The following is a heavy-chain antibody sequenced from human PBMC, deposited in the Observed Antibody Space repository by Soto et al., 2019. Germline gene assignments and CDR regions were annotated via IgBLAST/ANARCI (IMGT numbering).Heavy chain of an antibody. J-gene: IGHJ4*02. D-gene: IGHD3-10*01. CDR3: ARGTTMVRGVIMGVLDY. V-gene: IGHV4-59*01. CDR1: GGSISSYY. CDR2: IYYSGST. Sequence: SETLSLTCTVSGGSISSYYWSWIRQPPGKGLEWIGYIYYSGSTNYNPSLKSRVTISEDTSKNQFSLKLSSVTVADRALLYCARGTTMVRGVIMGVLDYWGQGTLVTVSS.